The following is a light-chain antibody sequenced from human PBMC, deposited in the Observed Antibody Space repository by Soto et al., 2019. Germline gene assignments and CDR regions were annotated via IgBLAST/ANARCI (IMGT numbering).Light chain of an antibody. Sequence: AIQMTQSPSSLSASVGDRVTITCRASQGIRNELSWYQQKPGKAPKLLIYAASSLQSGVPSTFSGSGFGTDFTLTISSLQPADLATYYCLQDYNYPPTFGQGTKVDIK. V-gene: IGKV1-6*01. CDR1: QGIRNE. CDR3: LQDYNYPPT. CDR2: AAS. J-gene: IGKJ1*01.